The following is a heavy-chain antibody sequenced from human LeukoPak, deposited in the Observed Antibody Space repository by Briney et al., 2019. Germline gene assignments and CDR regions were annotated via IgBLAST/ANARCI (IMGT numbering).Heavy chain of an antibody. CDR3: ARLGREYQENWFDP. Sequence: SETLSLTCAVYVGSFSGYYWSWIRQPPGKGLEWIGYIYTSGSTNYNPSLKSRVTISVDTSKNQFSLKLSSVTAADTAVYYCARLGREYQENWFDPWGQGTLVTVSS. CDR2: IYTSGST. J-gene: IGHJ5*02. D-gene: IGHD2-2*01. V-gene: IGHV4-4*09. CDR1: VGSFSGYY.